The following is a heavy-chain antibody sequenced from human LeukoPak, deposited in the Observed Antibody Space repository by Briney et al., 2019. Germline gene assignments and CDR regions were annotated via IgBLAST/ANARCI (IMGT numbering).Heavy chain of an antibody. CDR3: ARGGIAAAGTEWEAYYYYGMDV. CDR1: GYTFSGYY. J-gene: IGHJ6*02. D-gene: IGHD6-13*01. CDR2: INPNSGGT. V-gene: IGHV1-2*02. Sequence: ASVKVSCKASGYTFSGYYMYWVRQAPGQGLEWMGWINPNSGGTNYAQKLQGRVTMTTDTSTSTAYMELRSLRSDDTAVYYCARGGIAAAGTEWEAYYYYGMDVWGQGTTVTVSS.